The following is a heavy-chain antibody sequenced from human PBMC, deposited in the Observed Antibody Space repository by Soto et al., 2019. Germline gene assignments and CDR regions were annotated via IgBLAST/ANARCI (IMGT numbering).Heavy chain of an antibody. V-gene: IGHV1-58*02. J-gene: IGHJ6*03. Sequence: GASLKVCCKASGVTFTSSAMQWVRQARGQRLGWIGWIVVGSGNTNYAQKFQERVTITRDMSTSTAYMELSSLRSEDTAVYYCAAVSSVRAATRYYYYYYMDVWGKGTTVTVSS. CDR1: GVTFTSSA. CDR2: IVVGSGNT. D-gene: IGHD2-15*01. CDR3: AAVSSVRAATRYYYYYYMDV.